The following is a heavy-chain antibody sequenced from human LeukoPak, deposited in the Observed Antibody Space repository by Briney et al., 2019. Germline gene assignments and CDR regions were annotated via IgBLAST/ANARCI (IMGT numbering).Heavy chain of an antibody. CDR2: ISGSNGNT. CDR1: GYSFTRYG. Sequence: ASVRVSCKASGYSFTRYGISWVRQAPGQGLEWMGWISGSNGNTNYAQKFQGRVTMTTDTSTGAAYMDLRNLRFDDTAVYFCARSGRGTYYYFDLWGQGTLVAVSS. D-gene: IGHD1-26*01. CDR3: ARSGRGTYYYFDL. V-gene: IGHV1-18*01. J-gene: IGHJ4*02.